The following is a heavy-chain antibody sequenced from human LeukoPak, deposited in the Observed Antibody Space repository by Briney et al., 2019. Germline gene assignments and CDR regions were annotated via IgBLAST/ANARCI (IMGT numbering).Heavy chain of an antibody. D-gene: IGHD1-14*01. V-gene: IGHV4-59*01. J-gene: IGHJ3*02. CDR3: ARDDESDDHADFDI. CDR1: GASISSYY. Sequence: PSETLSLTCTVSGASISSYYWSWIRQPPGKGLEWIGYIYYSGGTNYNPSLESRVIISVDMSKNQFSLKLRSVTAADTAVYYCARDDESDDHADFDIWGQGTIVTVSS. CDR2: IYYSGGT.